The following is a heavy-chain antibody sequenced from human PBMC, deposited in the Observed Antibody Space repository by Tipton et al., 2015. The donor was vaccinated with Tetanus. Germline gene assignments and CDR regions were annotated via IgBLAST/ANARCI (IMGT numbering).Heavy chain of an antibody. CDR2: IIPIFGTA. V-gene: IGHV1-69*12. J-gene: IGHJ6*02. CDR1: GGTFSSYA. CDR3: AEGGCSGGSCKFYYYYYGMDV. D-gene: IGHD2-15*01. Sequence: VQLVQSGAEVKKPGSSVKVSCKASGGTFSSYAISWVRQAPGQGLEWMGGIIPIFGTANYAQKFQGRVTITADESTSTAYMELSSLRSEDTAVYYCAEGGCSGGSCKFYYYYYGMDVWGQGTTVTVSS.